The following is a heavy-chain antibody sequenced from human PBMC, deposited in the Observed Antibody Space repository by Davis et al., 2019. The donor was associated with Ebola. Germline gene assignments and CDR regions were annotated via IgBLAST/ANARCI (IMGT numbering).Heavy chain of an antibody. D-gene: IGHD3-22*01. V-gene: IGHV3-11*06. CDR3: ARAFYDSSGYHWFDS. Sequence: GESLKISCAASGFTFSDNYMSWIRQAPGKGLEWISYISSSSHTNYADSVKGRFTISRDNAKNSLYLQMNSLRGEDTAVYYCARAFYDSSGYHWFDSWGQGTLVTVSS. J-gene: IGHJ5*01. CDR2: ISSSSHT. CDR1: GFTFSDNY.